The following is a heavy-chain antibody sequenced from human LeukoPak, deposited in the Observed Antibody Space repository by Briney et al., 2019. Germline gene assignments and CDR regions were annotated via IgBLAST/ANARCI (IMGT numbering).Heavy chain of an antibody. CDR1: GFTFSSYG. J-gene: IGHJ4*02. D-gene: IGHD3-10*01. CDR3: ARDAAGSGSFDY. Sequence: GRSLRLSCAASGFTFSSYGMHWVRQAPGKGLEWVAVIWYDGSNKYYADSVKGRFTISRDNSKNTLYLQMNSLRAEDTAVYYCARDAAGSGSFDYWGQGTLATVSS. CDR2: IWYDGSNK. V-gene: IGHV3-33*01.